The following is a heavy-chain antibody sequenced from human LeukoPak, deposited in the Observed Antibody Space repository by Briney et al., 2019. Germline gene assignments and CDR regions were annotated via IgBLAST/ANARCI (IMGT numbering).Heavy chain of an antibody. CDR1: GFTSSSYG. CDR2: ISYDGSNK. CDR3: AKDQHSSGWIDY. V-gene: IGHV3-30*18. Sequence: GRSLRLSCAASGFTSSSYGMHWVRQAPGKGLEWVAVISYDGSNKYYADSVKGRFTISRDNSKNTLYLQMNSLRAEDTAVYYCAKDQHSSGWIDYWGQGTLVTVSS. J-gene: IGHJ4*02. D-gene: IGHD6-19*01.